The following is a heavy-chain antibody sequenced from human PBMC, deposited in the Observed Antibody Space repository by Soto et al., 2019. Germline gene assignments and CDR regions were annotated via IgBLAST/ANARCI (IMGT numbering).Heavy chain of an antibody. CDR1: GGAFSNSA. CDR2: TIPLFDTA. D-gene: IGHD2-21*01. Sequence: ASVKVSCKASGGAFSNSAVSWIRQAPGQGLEWMGGTIPLFDTANYAQQFQGRVTITVDESKTTAYMELSSLRSGDTAVYDCSREFGPEYGGSDAFDIWGQGTKVTVSS. J-gene: IGHJ3*02. CDR3: SREFGPEYGGSDAFDI. V-gene: IGHV1-69*13.